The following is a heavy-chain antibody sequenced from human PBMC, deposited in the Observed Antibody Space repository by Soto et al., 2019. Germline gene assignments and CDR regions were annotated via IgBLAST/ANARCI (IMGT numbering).Heavy chain of an antibody. V-gene: IGHV3-23*01. CDR2: ISGSGGGT. CDR1: GFTFSTYA. Sequence: EMQLLESGGGLVQPGGSLRLYCVASGFTFSTYAMSWVRQAPGKGLEWVSAISGSGGGTYYADSVKGRFTISGDNSKSTLYLQMNSLRAEDTALYYCAKDHWGSYSGQGTLVTVSS. J-gene: IGHJ4*02. CDR3: AKDHWGSY. D-gene: IGHD3-16*01.